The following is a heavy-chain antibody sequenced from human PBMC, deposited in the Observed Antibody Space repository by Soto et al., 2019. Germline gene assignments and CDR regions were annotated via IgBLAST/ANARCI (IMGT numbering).Heavy chain of an antibody. D-gene: IGHD6-6*01. CDR3: ARDKVVEYSSSSGFDY. J-gene: IGHJ4*02. Sequence: QVQLVQSGAEVKKPGASVKVSCKASGYTFTSYGISWVRQAPGQGLEWMGGIIPIFGTANYAQKFQGRVTITADESTSTAYMELSSLRSEDTAVYYCARDKVVEYSSSSGFDYWGQGTLVTVSS. CDR2: IIPIFGTA. CDR1: GYTFTSYG. V-gene: IGHV1-69*13.